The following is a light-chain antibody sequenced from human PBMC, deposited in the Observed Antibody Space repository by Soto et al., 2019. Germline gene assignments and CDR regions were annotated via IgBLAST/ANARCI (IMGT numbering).Light chain of an antibody. Sequence: QSVLTQPAPVSGSPGPSITISFTGTSSDVGGHDYVSWYQQHPGKAPKLIIYEVRNRPSGVSNRFSGSKSGNTASLTISGLQAEHEADYYCSSYSSTTLVFGTGTKVTVL. CDR1: SSDVGGHDY. CDR2: EVR. V-gene: IGLV2-14*01. J-gene: IGLJ1*01. CDR3: SSYSSTTLV.